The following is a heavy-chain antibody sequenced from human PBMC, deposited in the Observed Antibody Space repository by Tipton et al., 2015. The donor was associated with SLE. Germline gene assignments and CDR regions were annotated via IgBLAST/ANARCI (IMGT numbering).Heavy chain of an antibody. CDR2: ISQNGDII. CDR3: TRETYYYASGS. D-gene: IGHD3-10*01. Sequence: GSLRLSCAASGYTFSDTYMSWVRQAPGTGLEWISYISQNGDIIHYADSVKGRFTVSRDNAKNSLSLQMNSLRAEDTAVYFCTRETYYYASGSWGQGTMVTVSS. CDR1: GYTFSDTY. J-gene: IGHJ3*01. V-gene: IGHV3-11*04.